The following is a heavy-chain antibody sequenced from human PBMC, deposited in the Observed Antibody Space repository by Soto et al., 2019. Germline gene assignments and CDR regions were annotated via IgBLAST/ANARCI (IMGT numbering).Heavy chain of an antibody. Sequence: SETLSLTCTVSGGSISSGDYYWSWIRQPPGKGLEWIGYIYYSGSTYYNPSLKSRVTISVDTSKNQFSLKLSSVTAADTAVYYCARVKRPKYGMDVWGQGTTVTVSS. J-gene: IGHJ6*02. CDR1: GGSISSGDYY. V-gene: IGHV4-30-4*01. CDR3: ARVKRPKYGMDV. CDR2: IYYSGST.